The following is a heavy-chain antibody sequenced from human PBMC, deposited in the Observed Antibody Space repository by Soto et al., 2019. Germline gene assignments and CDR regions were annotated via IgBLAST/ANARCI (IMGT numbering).Heavy chain of an antibody. Sequence: VKVSCKASGGTFSSYAISWVRQAPGRGLEWMGGIIPIFGTANYAQKFQGRVTITADESTSTAYMELSSLRSEDTAVYYCARFIVVVTAIEHYYYGMDVWGQGTTVTVSS. CDR2: IIPIFGTA. CDR3: ARFIVVVTAIEHYYYGMDV. CDR1: GGTFSSYA. J-gene: IGHJ6*02. D-gene: IGHD2-21*02. V-gene: IGHV1-69*01.